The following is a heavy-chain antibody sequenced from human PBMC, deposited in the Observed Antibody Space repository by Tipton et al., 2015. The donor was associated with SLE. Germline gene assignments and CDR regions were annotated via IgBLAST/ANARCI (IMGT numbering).Heavy chain of an antibody. CDR3: ARSLTAMVTFDY. CDR1: GGSIASTTDY. J-gene: IGHJ4*02. V-gene: IGHV4-39*07. CDR2: IYYSGST. Sequence: GLVKPSETLSLTCTVSGGSIASTTDYWGWIRQPPGKGLEWIGSIYYSGSTNYNPSLKSRVTISVDTSKNQFSLKLSSVTAADTAVYYCARSLTAMVTFDYWGQGTLVTVSS. D-gene: IGHD5-18*01.